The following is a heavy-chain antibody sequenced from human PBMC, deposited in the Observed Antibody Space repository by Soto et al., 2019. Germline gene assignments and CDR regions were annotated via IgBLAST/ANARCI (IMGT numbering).Heavy chain of an antibody. V-gene: IGHV1-2*04. D-gene: IGHD2-8*01. CDR1: GYSFTDYH. CDR3: ARGDSTDCSNGVCSFFYNHDMDV. Sequence: ASVKVSCKASGYSFTDYHIHWVRQAPGQGLEWLGRINPKSGGTSTAQKFQGWVTMTTDTSISTASMELTRLTSDDTAIYYCARGDSTDCSNGVCSFFYNHDMDVWGQGTKVTVSS. J-gene: IGHJ6*02. CDR2: INPKSGGT.